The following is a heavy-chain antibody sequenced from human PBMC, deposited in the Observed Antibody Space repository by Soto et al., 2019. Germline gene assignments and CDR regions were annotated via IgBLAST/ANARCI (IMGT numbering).Heavy chain of an antibody. CDR2: IYYSGST. J-gene: IGHJ4*02. D-gene: IGHD3-10*01. CDR1: GDSISGYY. Sequence: SETLSLTCTVSGDSISGYYWSWIRQPPGKGLEWIGYIYYSGSTNYNPSLKSRVTISVDTSKNQFSLKLNSMTAADTAVYYCARHNYGSGSTYFDYWGQGTLVTVSS. CDR3: ARHNYGSGSTYFDY. V-gene: IGHV4-59*08.